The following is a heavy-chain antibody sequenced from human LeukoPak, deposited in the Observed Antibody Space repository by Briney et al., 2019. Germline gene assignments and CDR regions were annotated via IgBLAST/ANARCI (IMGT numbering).Heavy chain of an antibody. CDR2: ISGSGGST. D-gene: IGHD3-22*01. V-gene: IGHV3-23*01. Sequence: PGGSLRLSCAASGFTFSSYAMSWVRQAPGKGLEWVSAISGSGGSTYYADSVKGRFTISRDNAKNSLYLQMNSLRAEDTAVYYCARGSYYDSAGHPFDYWGQGTLVTVSS. J-gene: IGHJ4*02. CDR1: GFTFSSYA. CDR3: ARGSYYDSAGHPFDY.